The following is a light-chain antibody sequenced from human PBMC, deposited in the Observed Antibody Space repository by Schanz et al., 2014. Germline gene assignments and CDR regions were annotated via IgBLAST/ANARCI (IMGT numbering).Light chain of an antibody. CDR3: AAWDDSLSGPV. J-gene: IGLJ2*01. Sequence: QSVLTQPPSASGTPGQRVTISCSGSSSNIGANTVSWYQQVPGTAPKLLIYGNDQRPSGVPDRFSGSKSGTSASLAISGLQSEDEADYYCAAWDDSLSGPVFGGGTKLTVL. CDR2: GND. V-gene: IGLV1-44*01. CDR1: SSNIGANT.